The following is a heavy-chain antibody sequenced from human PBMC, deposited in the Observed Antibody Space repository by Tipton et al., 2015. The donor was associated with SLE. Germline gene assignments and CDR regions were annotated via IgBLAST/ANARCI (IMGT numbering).Heavy chain of an antibody. V-gene: IGHV4-34*01. CDR1: GGSFSAYY. CDR2: INHSGST. CDR3: ARAPGLERAYYYYYYMDV. J-gene: IGHJ6*03. D-gene: IGHD1-1*01. Sequence: TLSLTCAVYGGSFSAYYWTWIRQPPGKGLEWIGEINHSGSTNYNPSFKSRVTISVDTSKNQFSLRLSSVTAADTAVYYCARAPGLERAYYYYYYMDVWGKGTTVTVSS.